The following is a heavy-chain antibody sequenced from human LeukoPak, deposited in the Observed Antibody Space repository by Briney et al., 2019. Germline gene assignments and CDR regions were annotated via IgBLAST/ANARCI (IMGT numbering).Heavy chain of an antibody. V-gene: IGHV1-8*01. CDR1: GYTFSSYD. CDR3: AREGFDS. J-gene: IGHJ5*01. CDR2: MNPNSGNT. Sequence: ASVKVSCKASGYTFSSYDINWVRQATGQGLEWMGYMNPNSGNTGYAQKVQGRLTMTWSTSTSTAYMELSSLRSEDTAVYYCAREGFDSWGQGTLVTVSS.